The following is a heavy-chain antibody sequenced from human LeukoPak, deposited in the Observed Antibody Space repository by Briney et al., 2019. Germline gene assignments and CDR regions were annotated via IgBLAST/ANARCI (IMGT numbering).Heavy chain of an antibody. V-gene: IGHV4-59*01. Sequence: AETLSLTCTVSGGSISSYYWSWIRQPPGKGLEWIGYIYYSGSTNYNPSLKSRVTISVDTSKNQFSLKLSSVTAADTAVYYCARDNWNYGSSMDVWGQGTTVTVSS. CDR3: ARDNWNYGSSMDV. CDR2: IYYSGST. J-gene: IGHJ6*02. CDR1: GGSISSYY. D-gene: IGHD1-7*01.